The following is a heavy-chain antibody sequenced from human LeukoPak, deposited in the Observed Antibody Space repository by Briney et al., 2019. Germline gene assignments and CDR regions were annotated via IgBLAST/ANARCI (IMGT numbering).Heavy chain of an antibody. J-gene: IGHJ5*02. D-gene: IGHD2-8*02. Sequence: SETLSLTCTVSGGSISSSSYYWGWIRQPPGKGLEWIGSIYYSGSTYYNPSLKSRVTISVDTSKNQFSLKLSSVTAADTAVYYCSRHVLGYTMNWFDPWGQGTLVTVSS. CDR3: SRHVLGYTMNWFDP. V-gene: IGHV4-39*01. CDR2: IYYSGST. CDR1: GGSISSSSYY.